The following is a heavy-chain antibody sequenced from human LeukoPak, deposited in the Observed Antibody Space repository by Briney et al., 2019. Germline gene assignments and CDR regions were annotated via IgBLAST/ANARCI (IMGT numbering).Heavy chain of an antibody. CDR1: GFTFSSYG. CDR3: ARGGAAAGSLFDP. Sequence: GGSLRLSCAASGFTFSSYGMHWVRQAPGKGLEWVSSISSSSSYIYYADSVKGRFTISRDNAKNSLYLQMNSLRAEDTAVYYCARGGAAAGSLFDPWGQGTLVTVSS. CDR2: ISSSSSYI. J-gene: IGHJ5*02. D-gene: IGHD6-13*01. V-gene: IGHV3-21*01.